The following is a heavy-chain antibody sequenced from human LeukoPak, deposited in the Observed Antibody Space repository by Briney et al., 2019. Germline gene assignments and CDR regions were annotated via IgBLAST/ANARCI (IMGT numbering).Heavy chain of an antibody. CDR3: ARHEGRSGWNGWYDH. CDR2: IYYTGST. D-gene: IGHD6-19*01. V-gene: IGHV4-59*08. J-gene: IGHJ4*02. CDR1: GVSISDYY. Sequence: SETLSLTCTVSGVSISDYYWSWVRQPPGKGLEWIGYIYYTGSTDYNPSLKSRVTMSLDTSKNQFSLNLNSVTAADTAVYYCARHEGRSGWNGWYDHWGQGILVTVSS.